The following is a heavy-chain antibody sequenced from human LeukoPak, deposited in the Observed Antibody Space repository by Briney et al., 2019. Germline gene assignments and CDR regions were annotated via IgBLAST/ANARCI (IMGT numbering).Heavy chain of an antibody. D-gene: IGHD2-8*02. CDR3: ATYRQVLLPFES. J-gene: IGHJ4*02. CDR2: IRYDGSHK. V-gene: IGHV3-30*02. CDR1: GFTFSSYG. Sequence: GGSLRLSCATSGFTFSSYGFHWVRQAPGKGLEWVSLIRYDGSHKNYADSVTGRFTISRDNPKSTLYLQMNSLRAEDTAVYYCATYRQVLLPFESWGQGTLVTVSS.